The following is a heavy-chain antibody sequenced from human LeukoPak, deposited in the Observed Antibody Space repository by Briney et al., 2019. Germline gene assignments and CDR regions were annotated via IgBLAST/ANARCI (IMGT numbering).Heavy chain of an antibody. V-gene: IGHV3-49*03. D-gene: IGHD4-17*01. CDR1: GFFFGAYA. CDR2: IRSKTYGGAI. J-gene: IGHJ6*03. Sequence: PGGSLRLSCTTSGFFFGAYAMSWFRQAPGKGLEWVGFIRSKTYGGAIEYAASVKGRFTISRDDSKGFAYLQMNSLKTEDTAVYYCARDQLGGDPDDYYYYYMDVWGKGTTVTVSS. CDR3: ARDQLGGDPDDYYYYYMDV.